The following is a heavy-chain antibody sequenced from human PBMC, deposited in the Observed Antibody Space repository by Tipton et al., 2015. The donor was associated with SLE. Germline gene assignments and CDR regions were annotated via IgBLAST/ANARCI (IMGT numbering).Heavy chain of an antibody. CDR1: GGSISSGGYY. V-gene: IGHV4-39*07. D-gene: IGHD1-26*01. Sequence: TLSLTCTVSGGSISSGGYYWSWIRQPPGKGLEWIGEINHSGSTDYNPSLKSRVTISVDTSKNQFSLKLSSVTAADTAVYYCARGRSTWGYWGQGTLVTVSS. CDR3: ARGRSTWGY. J-gene: IGHJ4*02. CDR2: INHSGST.